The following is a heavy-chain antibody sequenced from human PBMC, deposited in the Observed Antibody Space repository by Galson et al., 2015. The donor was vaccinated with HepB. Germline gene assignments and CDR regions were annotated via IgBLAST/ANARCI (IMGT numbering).Heavy chain of an antibody. D-gene: IGHD5-18*01. CDR2: IYYSGDP. CDR1: GGSISGSNSY. Sequence: SETLSLTCSVSGGSISGSNSYWAWILQPPGKGLEWIGSIYYSGDPHYNPSLKSRVTTSVDPSKDQFSLHLSSVTAADTAVYYCARHVDTVMGGPYYFDFWGQGALVTVSS. J-gene: IGHJ4*02. CDR3: ARHVDTVMGGPYYFDF. V-gene: IGHV4-39*01.